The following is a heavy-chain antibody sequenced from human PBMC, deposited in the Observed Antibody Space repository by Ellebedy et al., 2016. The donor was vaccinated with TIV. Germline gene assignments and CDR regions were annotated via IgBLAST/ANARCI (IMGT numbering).Heavy chain of an antibody. Sequence: SETLSLTXTVSGGSVSSGSYYWSWIRQPPGKGLEWIGYIYYSGSTNYNPSLKSRVTISVDTSKNQFSLKLSSVTAADTAVYYCARAPRYSSSLYYYYYMDVWGKGTTVTVSS. CDR2: IYYSGST. V-gene: IGHV4-61*01. CDR1: GGSVSSGSYY. D-gene: IGHD6-13*01. J-gene: IGHJ6*03. CDR3: ARAPRYSSSLYYYYYMDV.